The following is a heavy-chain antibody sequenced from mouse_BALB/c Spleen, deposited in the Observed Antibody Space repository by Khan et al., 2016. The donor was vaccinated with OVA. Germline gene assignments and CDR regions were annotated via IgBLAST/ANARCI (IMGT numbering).Heavy chain of an antibody. CDR2: INSGATYT. V-gene: IGHV5-6-4*01. D-gene: IGHD2-1*01. Sequence: EVQLVESGGGLVKPGGSLKLSCAASGFTFSSYTLSWVRQTPEKRLEWVATINSGATYTFYPDSVKGRFTISRDNAKNTLYLQMSSLKSEDTAMYYCTRDGNYAHWYLDVWGAGTTVTVSS. CDR1: GFTFSSYT. J-gene: IGHJ1*01. CDR3: TRDGNYAHWYLDV.